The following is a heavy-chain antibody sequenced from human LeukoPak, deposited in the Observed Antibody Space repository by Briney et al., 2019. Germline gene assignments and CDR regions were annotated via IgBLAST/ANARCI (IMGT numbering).Heavy chain of an antibody. J-gene: IGHJ4*02. CDR1: GGSISSGGYS. Sequence: HPSETLSLTCAVSGGSISSGGYSWSWIRQPPGKGLEWIGYIYHSGSTYYNPSLKSRVTISVDRSKNQFSLKLSSVTAADTAVYYCARVTLWFGELSPHFDYWGQGTLVTVSS. CDR2: IYHSGST. V-gene: IGHV4-30-2*01. CDR3: ARVTLWFGELSPHFDY. D-gene: IGHD3-10*01.